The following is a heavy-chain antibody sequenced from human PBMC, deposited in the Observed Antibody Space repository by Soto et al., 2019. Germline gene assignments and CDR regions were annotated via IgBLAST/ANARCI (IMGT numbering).Heavy chain of an antibody. CDR1: GFTVSSNY. Sequence: EVQLVETGGGLIQPGGSLRLSCAASGFTVSSNYMSWVRQAPGKGLEWVSVIYRGGSTYDADSVKGRFTICRDNSKNTLYLQRNSLRAEHTAVYYCARDRGYGSGKINYYYYGMDVWGQGTTVTVSS. CDR2: IYRGGST. J-gene: IGHJ6*02. D-gene: IGHD3-10*01. V-gene: IGHV3-53*02. CDR3: ARDRGYGSGKINYYYYGMDV.